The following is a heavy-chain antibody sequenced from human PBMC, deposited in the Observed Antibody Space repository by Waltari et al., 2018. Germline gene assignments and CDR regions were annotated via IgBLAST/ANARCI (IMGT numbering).Heavy chain of an antibody. V-gene: IGHV3-21*01. D-gene: IGHD2-15*01. J-gene: IGHJ4*02. CDR3: ARDRPGYCNGGSCYAWDY. CDR1: GFTFYSHS. CDR2: VSSSSGFI. Sequence: GGSLRLSCAASGFTFYSHSMHWVRHAPGKGLGWVSSVSSSSGFIYYADSLKGRFIISRDNAKNALYLQMNSLRAEDTAVYYCARDRPGYCNGGSCYAWDYWGQGTLVTVSS.